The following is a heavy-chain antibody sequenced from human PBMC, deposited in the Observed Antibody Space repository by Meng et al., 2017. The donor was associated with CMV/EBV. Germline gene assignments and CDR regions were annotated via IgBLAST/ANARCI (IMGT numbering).Heavy chain of an antibody. Sequence: SCTASGYTFSGYFIHWIQQAPGGRLEWVGWINPNNRDKKYAERCQGRVTMTRDTSTNTVYMELDSLRFVDTAIYSCAKDESNGYTDYWGPGTLVTVSS. CDR1: GYTFSGYF. V-gene: IGHV1-2*02. J-gene: IGHJ4*02. CDR3: AKDESNGYTDY. D-gene: IGHD5-18*01. CDR2: INPNNRDK.